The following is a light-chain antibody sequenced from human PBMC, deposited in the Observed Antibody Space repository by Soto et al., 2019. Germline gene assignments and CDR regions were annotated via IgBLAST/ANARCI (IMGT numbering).Light chain of an antibody. CDR1: QSISNY. V-gene: IGKV1-39*01. Sequence: DIQMTQSPPSLSASVGDRVAITCRASQSISNYLNWYQQKPGKAPKVLIYAASSLQSGVPSRFGGSGSGTDSTLTISSLQPEDFATYYCQQANSFPLTFGGGTKVDIK. CDR2: AAS. CDR3: QQANSFPLT. J-gene: IGKJ4*01.